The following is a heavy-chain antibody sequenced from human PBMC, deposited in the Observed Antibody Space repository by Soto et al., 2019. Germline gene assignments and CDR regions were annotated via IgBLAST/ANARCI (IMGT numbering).Heavy chain of an antibody. CDR1: GFTFSSYA. CDR2: ISYDGSNK. V-gene: IGHV3-30-3*01. Sequence: QVQLVESGGGVVQPGRSLRLSCAASGFTFSSYAMHWVRQAPGKGLEWVAVISYDGSNKYYADSVKGRFTISRDNSKNPRYLQMTSRRAEDTAVYYCAGGEKTGYFASWGQGTLVTVSS. CDR3: AGGEKTGYFAS. J-gene: IGHJ4*02.